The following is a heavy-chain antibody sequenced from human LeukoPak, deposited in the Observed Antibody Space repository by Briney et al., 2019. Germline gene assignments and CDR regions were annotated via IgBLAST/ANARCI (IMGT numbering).Heavy chain of an antibody. CDR2: IYPGDSDT. V-gene: IGHV5-51*01. CDR3: AREMGSRKLSLYSAFDI. Sequence: LGESLKISCKASGYSLTSYWIGWVRQMPGKGLEWMGIIYPGDSDTRYSPSFQGQVTISADKSISTAYLQWSSLKASDTAMYYCAREMGSRKLSLYSAFDIWGQGTMVTVSS. D-gene: IGHD3-16*02. J-gene: IGHJ3*02. CDR1: GYSLTSYW.